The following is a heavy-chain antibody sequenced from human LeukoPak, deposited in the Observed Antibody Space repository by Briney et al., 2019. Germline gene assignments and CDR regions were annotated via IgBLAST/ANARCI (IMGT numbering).Heavy chain of an antibody. CDR1: GFTFSSYW. V-gene: IGHV3-7*01. CDR2: IKQDGSEK. D-gene: IGHD6-19*01. Sequence: GGSLRLFCAASGFTFSSYWMSWVRQAPGKGLEWVANIKQDGSEKYYVDSVKGRFTISRDNAKNSLYLQMNSLRAEDTAVYYCARDRPGGSSGWYFFDYWGQGTLVTVSS. CDR3: ARDRPGGSSGWYFFDY. J-gene: IGHJ4*02.